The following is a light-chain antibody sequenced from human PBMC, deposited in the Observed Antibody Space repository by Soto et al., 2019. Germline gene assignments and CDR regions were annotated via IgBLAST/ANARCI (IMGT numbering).Light chain of an antibody. V-gene: IGLV2-14*01. CDR2: DVR. Sequence: QSALTQPASLSGSPGQSITISCTGTSSDVGGSNYVSWYQQHPGKAPKLMIYDVRNRPSGISNRFSGSKSGNTTSLTISGLQAEDDAEYYRTPYTTSGPRYALGPAPKVTV. CDR1: SSDVGGSNY. CDR3: TPYTTSGPRYA. J-gene: IGLJ1*01.